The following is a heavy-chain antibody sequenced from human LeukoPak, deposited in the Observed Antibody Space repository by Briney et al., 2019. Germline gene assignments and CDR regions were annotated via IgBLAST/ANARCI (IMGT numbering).Heavy chain of an antibody. CDR3: ARAKLWSPYIYYYYYYMDV. V-gene: IGHV4-34*01. J-gene: IGHJ6*03. Sequence: SETLSLTCAVYGGSFSGYYWSWIRQPPGKGLEWIGEINHSGSTNYNPSLKSRVTISVDTSKNQFSLKLSSVTAADTAVYYCARAKLWSPYIYYYYYYMDVWGKGTTVTISS. CDR2: INHSGST. D-gene: IGHD5-18*01. CDR1: GGSFSGYY.